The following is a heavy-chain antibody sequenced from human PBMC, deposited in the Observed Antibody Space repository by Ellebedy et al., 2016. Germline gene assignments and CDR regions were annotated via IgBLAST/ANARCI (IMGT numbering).Heavy chain of an antibody. CDR2: ISANGNKR. V-gene: IGHV3-23*01. CDR1: RFTFSSYS. CDR3: RQGHYADY. Sequence: GESLKISXAASRFTFSSYSMNWVRQAPGKGLEWVATISANGNKRDLADSVQGRFTISRDNFRNTLHLQMNNLRGEDTAVYYCRQGHYADYWGQGTLVTVSS. J-gene: IGHJ4*02. D-gene: IGHD2-2*01.